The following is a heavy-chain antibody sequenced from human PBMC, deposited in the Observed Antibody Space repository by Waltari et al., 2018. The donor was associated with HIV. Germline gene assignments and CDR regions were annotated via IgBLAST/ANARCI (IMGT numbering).Heavy chain of an antibody. CDR3: ARDEGYYDILTGLVPHYYFDY. Sequence: QLQLQESGPGLVKPSETLSLTCTVSGGSISSSSYYWGWIRQPPGKGPAWIGSIYYSGSTYYNPSLKSRVTISVDTSKNQFYLKLSSVTAADTAAYYCARDEGYYDILTGLVPHYYFDYWGQGTLVTVSS. J-gene: IGHJ4*02. D-gene: IGHD3-9*01. V-gene: IGHV4-39*07. CDR2: IYYSGST. CDR1: GGSISSSSYY.